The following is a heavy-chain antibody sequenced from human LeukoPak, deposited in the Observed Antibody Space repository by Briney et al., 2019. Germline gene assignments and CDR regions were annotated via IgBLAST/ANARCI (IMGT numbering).Heavy chain of an antibody. V-gene: IGHV6-1*01. Sequence: PSQTLSLTCAISGDSVSSNSAAWNWIRQSPSRGLEWLGRTYYRSKWYNDYAVSVKSRITINPDTSKNQFSLQLNSVTPEDTAVYYCARSHYDSSGYYPNHYYYYGMDVWGQGTTVTVSS. J-gene: IGHJ6*02. D-gene: IGHD3-22*01. CDR3: ARSHYDSSGYYPNHYYYYGMDV. CDR2: TYYRSKWYN. CDR1: GDSVSSNSAA.